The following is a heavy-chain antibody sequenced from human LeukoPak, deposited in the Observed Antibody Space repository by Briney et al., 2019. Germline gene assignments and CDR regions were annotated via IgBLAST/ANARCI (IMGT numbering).Heavy chain of an antibody. Sequence: GGSLRLSCAASGFTFSSYSMNWVRQAPGKGLEWVSSISSSSSYIYYADSVKGRFTISRDNAKNSLYLQMNSLRAEDTAVYYCARVSAVPLNWFDPWGQGTLVTVSS. D-gene: IGHD6-13*01. CDR2: ISSSSSYI. CDR3: ARVSAVPLNWFDP. V-gene: IGHV3-21*01. CDR1: GFTFSSYS. J-gene: IGHJ5*02.